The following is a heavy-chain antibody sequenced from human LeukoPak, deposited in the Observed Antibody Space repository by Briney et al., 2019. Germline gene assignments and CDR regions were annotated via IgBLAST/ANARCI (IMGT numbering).Heavy chain of an antibody. CDR2: IDPNSGGT. CDR1: GYTFTDYY. V-gene: IGHV1-2*02. D-gene: IGHD3-22*01. CDR3: AREYYDSSGRKHAFDI. J-gene: IGHJ3*02. Sequence: ASVKVSCKASGYTFTDYYMHWVRQAPGQGLEWMGWIDPNSGGTTYAQKFQGRVTMTRDTSISTAYMELSRLRADDTAVYYCAREYYDSSGRKHAFDIWGQGTMVTVSS.